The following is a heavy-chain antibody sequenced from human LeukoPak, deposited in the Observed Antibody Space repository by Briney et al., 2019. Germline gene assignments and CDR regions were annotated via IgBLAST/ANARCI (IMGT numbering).Heavy chain of an antibody. CDR3: ANSREQWLVPQFDY. V-gene: IGHV3-7*03. J-gene: IGHJ4*02. D-gene: IGHD6-19*01. Sequence: PGGSLRLSCAASGFTFSSYWMSWVRQTPGKGLEWVANIKQDGSEKYYVDSVKGRFTISRDNAKNSLYLQMNSLRAEDTAVYYCANSREQWLVPQFDYWGQGTLVTVSS. CDR2: IKQDGSEK. CDR1: GFTFSSYW.